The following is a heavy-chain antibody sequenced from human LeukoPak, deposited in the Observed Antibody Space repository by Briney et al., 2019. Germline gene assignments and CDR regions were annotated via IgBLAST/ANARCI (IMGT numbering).Heavy chain of an antibody. V-gene: IGHV4-31*03. CDR3: ARVREERFLVEYYYGMAV. Sequence: SETLSLTCTVSGGSISSGGYYWNWLRQHPGKGLEWIGYIYYSGSTYYNPSLKSRVTISVDTSKNQCSLKLSSVTAAETGVYICARVREERFLVEYYYGMAVWAQGTTVTVSS. D-gene: IGHD3-3*01. CDR2: IYYSGST. J-gene: IGHJ6*02. CDR1: GGSISSGGYY.